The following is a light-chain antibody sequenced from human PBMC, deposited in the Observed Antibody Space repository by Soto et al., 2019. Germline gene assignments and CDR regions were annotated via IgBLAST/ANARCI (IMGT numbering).Light chain of an antibody. J-gene: IGKJ1*01. CDR1: QSVSNS. V-gene: IGKV3-11*01. Sequence: EIVLTQSPATLSLSPGDRASLSCRASQSVSNSLAWYQQRPGQAPRLLIHDASKRAAGIPARFSDSGSGTDFTLTISSLEPEDFAVYFCQRETFGQGTKV. CDR2: DAS. CDR3: QRET.